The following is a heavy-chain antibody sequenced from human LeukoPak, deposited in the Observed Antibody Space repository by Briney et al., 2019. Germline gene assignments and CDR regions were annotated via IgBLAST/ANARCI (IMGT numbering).Heavy chain of an antibody. D-gene: IGHD3-9*01. V-gene: IGHV4-30-4*01. CDR1: GGSINNGDYI. CDR2: FHHGGSP. CDR3: ARVRYSRFDP. J-gene: IGHJ5*02. Sequence: SETLSLTCTVSGGSINNGDYIWTWIRQPPGKGLEWIGRFHHGGSPSYNPSLQSRVTISADTSKNQFSLKLSSVTAADTAVYYCARVRYSRFDPWGQGTLVTVSS.